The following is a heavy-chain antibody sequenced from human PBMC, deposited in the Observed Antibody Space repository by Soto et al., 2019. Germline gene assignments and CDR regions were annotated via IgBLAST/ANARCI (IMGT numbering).Heavy chain of an antibody. CDR3: AKDYSTLTPTYFDY. D-gene: IGHD4-17*01. J-gene: IGHJ4*02. V-gene: IGHV3-23*01. Sequence: PGGSLSLSCPASGFPFISYAMSWVRQAPGKGLEWVSGISGGGGTTFYADSMKGRFTISRDNSKITLYLLMNNLRAEDTAIYYCAKDYSTLTPTYFDYWGQGTQVTVS. CDR2: ISGGGGTT. CDR1: GFPFISYA.